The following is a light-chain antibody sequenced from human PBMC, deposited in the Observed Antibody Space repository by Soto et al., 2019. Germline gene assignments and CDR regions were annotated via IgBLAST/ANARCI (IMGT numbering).Light chain of an antibody. CDR3: QQANSFANC. CDR1: QGISAW. J-gene: IGKJ5*01. V-gene: IGKV1D-12*01. Sequence: DIQMTQSPSSVSASVGDRVTITCRASQGISAWLAGYEQKPGKAPKLLIYAASSLQSGVPSRFSGSGFGTDYTLSLSSLQPEDFSTYYCQQANSFANCFGQATKLEIK. CDR2: AAS.